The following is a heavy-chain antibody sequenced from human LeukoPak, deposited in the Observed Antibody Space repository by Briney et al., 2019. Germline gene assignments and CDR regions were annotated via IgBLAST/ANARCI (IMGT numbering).Heavy chain of an antibody. Sequence: GGSLRLSCVASGFTVSNSYMSWVRQAPGKGLEWVSIIYSGGSTYYADSVKGRFTISRDSSKNTLYLQMNSLRAEDTAVYYCARGPYYYDSSGYIEVDYWGQGTLVTVSS. CDR3: ARGPYYYDSSGYIEVDY. V-gene: IGHV3-53*01. J-gene: IGHJ4*02. CDR2: IYSGGST. D-gene: IGHD3-22*01. CDR1: GFTVSNSY.